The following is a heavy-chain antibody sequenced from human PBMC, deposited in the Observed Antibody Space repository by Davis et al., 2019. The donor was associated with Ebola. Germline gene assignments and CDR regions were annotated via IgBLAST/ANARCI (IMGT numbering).Heavy chain of an antibody. V-gene: IGHV3-30*03. Sequence: GESLKISCAASGFTISSYGMHWVRQAPGKGLEWVAVISYDGSNKYYANSVKGRFTISRDNSKNTLYLQMNSLRAEDTAVYYCSGLGASSGWYLPWGQGTLVTVSS. CDR2: ISYDGSNK. J-gene: IGHJ5*02. CDR3: SGLGASSGWYLP. CDR1: GFTISSYG. D-gene: IGHD6-19*01.